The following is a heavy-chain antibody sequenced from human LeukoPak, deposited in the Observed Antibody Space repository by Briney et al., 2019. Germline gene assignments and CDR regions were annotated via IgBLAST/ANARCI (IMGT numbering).Heavy chain of an antibody. CDR3: ARDSSGSHTP. J-gene: IGHJ5*02. CDR1: GGSLSSYY. Sequence: SETLSLTCTVSGGSLSSYYWSWIRQPPGKGLEWIGYIYYSGSTNYNPSLKSRVTISVDTSKNQFSLKLSSVTAADTAVYYCARDSSGSHTPWGQGTLVTVSS. V-gene: IGHV4-59*01. CDR2: IYYSGST. D-gene: IGHD3-10*01.